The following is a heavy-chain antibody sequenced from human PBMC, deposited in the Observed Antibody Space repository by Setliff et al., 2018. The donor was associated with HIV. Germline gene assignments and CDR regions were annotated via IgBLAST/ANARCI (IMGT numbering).Heavy chain of an antibody. D-gene: IGHD6-19*01. CDR2: VNPLLGLT. CDR1: GYPFTDHH. Sequence: WASVKVSCKASGYPFTDHHIHWMRQAPGHGLEWVGIVNPLLGLTSHSQKLQGRVTLTWDTSTNTVYMELTTLTSEDTAYYYCARAPYRSGWYGVDYWGQGTRVTVSS. CDR3: ARAPYRSGWYGVDY. J-gene: IGHJ4*02. V-gene: IGHV1-46*04.